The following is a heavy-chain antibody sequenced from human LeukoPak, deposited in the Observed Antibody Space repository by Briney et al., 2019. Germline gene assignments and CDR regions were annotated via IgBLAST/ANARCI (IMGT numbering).Heavy chain of an antibody. Sequence: SETLSLTCAVYGRSFSGYYWSWIRQPPGKGLEWIGEINHSGSTNYNPSLKSRVTISVDTSKNQFSLKLSSVTAADTAVYYCARAVAAGAYYGMDVWGQGTTVTVSS. D-gene: IGHD6-13*01. CDR2: INHSGST. CDR3: ARAVAAGAYYGMDV. CDR1: GRSFSGYY. V-gene: IGHV4-34*01. J-gene: IGHJ6*02.